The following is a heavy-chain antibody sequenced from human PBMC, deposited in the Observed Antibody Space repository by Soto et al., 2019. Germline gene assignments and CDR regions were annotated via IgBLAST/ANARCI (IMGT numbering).Heavy chain of an antibody. D-gene: IGHD3-10*01. CDR1: GGSISSSSYY. CDR3: ARHGTREGGYYEDIGDWFDP. V-gene: IGHV4-39*01. CDR2: IYYSGST. J-gene: IGHJ5*02. Sequence: SETLSLTCTVSGGSISSSSYYWGWIRQPPGKGLEWIGSIYYSGSTYYNPSLKSRVTISVDTSKNQFSLKLSSVTAADTAVYYCARHGTREGGYYEDIGDWFDPWGQGTLVTVSS.